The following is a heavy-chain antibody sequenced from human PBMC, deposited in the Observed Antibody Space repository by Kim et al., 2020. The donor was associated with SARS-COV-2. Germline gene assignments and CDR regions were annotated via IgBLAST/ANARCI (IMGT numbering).Heavy chain of an antibody. J-gene: IGHJ4*02. CDR1: GFTFSSYG. V-gene: IGHV3-30*18. Sequence: GGSLRLSCAASGFTFSSYGMHWVRQAPGKGLEWVAVISYDGSNKYYADSVKGRFTISRDNSKNTLYLQMNSLRAEDTAVYYCAKVHSSGWYFDYWGQGTLVTVSS. CDR3: AKVHSSGWYFDY. D-gene: IGHD6-19*01. CDR2: ISYDGSNK.